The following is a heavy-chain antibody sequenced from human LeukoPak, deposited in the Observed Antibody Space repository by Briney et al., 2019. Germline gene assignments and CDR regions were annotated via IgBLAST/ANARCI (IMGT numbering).Heavy chain of an antibody. CDR2: INAGNGNT. V-gene: IGHV1-3*01. CDR3: ARDLTSGYYDY. Sequence: ASVKVSCKASGYILTSYAMHWVRQAPEHRLEWMGWINAGNGNTKYSQKFQGRVTITRDTSASTAYMELSSLRSEDTAVYYCARDLTSGYYDYWGQGTLVTVSS. D-gene: IGHD3-22*01. J-gene: IGHJ4*02. CDR1: GYILTSYA.